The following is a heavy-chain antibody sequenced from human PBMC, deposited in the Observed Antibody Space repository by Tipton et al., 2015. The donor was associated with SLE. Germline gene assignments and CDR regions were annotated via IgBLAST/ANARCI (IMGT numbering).Heavy chain of an antibody. V-gene: IGHV4-59*11. CDR1: GGSISSHY. CDR3: ARVEDDYGDCWDD. CDR2: IYYSGST. J-gene: IGHJ4*02. Sequence: TLSLTCTVSGGSISSHYWSWIRQPPGKGLEWIGYIYYSGSTNYNPSLKSRVTISVDTSKNQFSLKLSSVTAADTAVYYCARVEDDYGDCWDDWGQGTLVTVPS. D-gene: IGHD4-17*01.